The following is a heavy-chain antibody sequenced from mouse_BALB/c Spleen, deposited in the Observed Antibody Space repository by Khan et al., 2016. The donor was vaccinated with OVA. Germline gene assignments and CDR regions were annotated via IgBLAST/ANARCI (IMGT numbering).Heavy chain of an antibody. CDR3: VNHGSNSAWFAY. CDR1: GYTFTNYW. CDR2: INPSTDYT. Sequence: QVQLKESGAELAKPGASVKMSCKASGYTFTNYWMHWVKQRPGLGLEWIGYINPSTDYTEYNQKFKDKATLTADKSSSTAYIQLTSLTSEDSALYYCVNHGSNSAWFAYWGQGTLVTVSA. J-gene: IGHJ3*01. D-gene: IGHD1-1*01. V-gene: IGHV1-7*01.